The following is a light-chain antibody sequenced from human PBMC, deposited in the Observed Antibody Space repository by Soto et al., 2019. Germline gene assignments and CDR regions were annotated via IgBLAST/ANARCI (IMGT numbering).Light chain of an antibody. CDR3: SSYAGGNNWV. J-gene: IGLJ3*02. CDR1: SSDVGGFEY. CDR2: DVT. Sequence: QSVLSQPASVSGSPGQSITISCTGTSSDVGGFEYVSWYQHQPGKAPKLIIYDVTKRPSGVSNRFSGSKSGNTASLTISGIQAEDEGDYYCSSYAGGNNWVFGGGTKLTVL. V-gene: IGLV2-14*01.